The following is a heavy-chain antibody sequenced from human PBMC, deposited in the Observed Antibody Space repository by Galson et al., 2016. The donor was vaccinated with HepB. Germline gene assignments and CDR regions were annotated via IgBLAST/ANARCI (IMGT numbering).Heavy chain of an antibody. CDR2: ISAYNGNT. CDR3: ARDPRKIRYQLLEIYYYYAMDV. Sequence: SVKVSCKASGYTFTTYGISWVRQAPGQGLEWMGWISAYNGNTNYARKLQGRVTMTTDTSTSTAYMELRSLRSDDTAVYYCARDPRKIRYQLLEIYYYYAMDVWGQGTTVTVSS. CDR1: GYTFTTYG. D-gene: IGHD2-2*01. J-gene: IGHJ6*02. V-gene: IGHV1-18*01.